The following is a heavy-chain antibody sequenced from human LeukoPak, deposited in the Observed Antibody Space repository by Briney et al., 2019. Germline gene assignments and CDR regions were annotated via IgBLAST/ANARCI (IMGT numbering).Heavy chain of an antibody. D-gene: IGHD3-10*01. J-gene: IGHJ5*02. CDR1: GYTFTSYG. CDR3: ARWFGELLGNWFDP. V-gene: IGHV1-18*01. Sequence: ASVKVSCKASGYTFTSYGISWVRQAPGQGLEWMGWISAYNGNTNYAQKLQGRVTMTTDTYKSTAYMELRSLRSDDTAVYYCARWFGELLGNWFDPWGQGTLVTVSS. CDR2: ISAYNGNT.